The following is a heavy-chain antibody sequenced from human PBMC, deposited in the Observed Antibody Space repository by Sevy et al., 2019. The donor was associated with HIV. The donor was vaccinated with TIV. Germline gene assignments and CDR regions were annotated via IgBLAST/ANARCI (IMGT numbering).Heavy chain of an antibody. D-gene: IGHD3-3*01. CDR2: IYYSGST. Sequence: SETLSLTCTVSGGSVNSGSYYWSWIRQPPGKGLEWIGYIYYSGSTNYNPSLKSRVTISVDTSKNQFSLKLSSVTAADTAVYYCARAIEIWSGYSPMDVWGQGTTVTVSS. CDR3: ARAIEIWSGYSPMDV. CDR1: GGSVNSGSYY. J-gene: IGHJ6*02. V-gene: IGHV4-61*01.